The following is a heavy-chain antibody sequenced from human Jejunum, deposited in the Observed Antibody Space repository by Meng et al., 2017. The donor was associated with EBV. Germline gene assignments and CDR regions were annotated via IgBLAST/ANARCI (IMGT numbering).Heavy chain of an antibody. V-gene: IGHV4-4*02. CDR2: IYHGGGT. Sequence: QVRLQKSGPGLEKPSGTLSLTCVVSGGSISDNDWWSWVRQPPGKGLEWLGEIYHGGGTNYNPSLESRVTISVDKSKNQFSLKLNSVTVADTAVYYCAGNGYYALEYWGPGILVTSPQ. J-gene: IGHJ4*02. CDR1: GGSISDNDW. D-gene: IGHD3-22*01. CDR3: AGNGYYALEY.